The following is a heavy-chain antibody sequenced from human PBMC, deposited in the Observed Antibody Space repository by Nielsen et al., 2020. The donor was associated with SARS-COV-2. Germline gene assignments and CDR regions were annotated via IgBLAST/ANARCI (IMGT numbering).Heavy chain of an antibody. D-gene: IGHD5-12*01. CDR1: GDSMSKYY. Sequence: SETLSLTCTVSGDSMSKYYWSWIRQPPGKGLEWIGNIFYTGTTNYNPSLMSRVTISVDTSKQQFSLKLSSVTAADTAVYYCARDQGYSGYGAASWFDPWGQGTLVTVSS. J-gene: IGHJ5*02. CDR2: IFYTGTT. CDR3: ARDQGYSGYGAASWFDP. V-gene: IGHV4-59*01.